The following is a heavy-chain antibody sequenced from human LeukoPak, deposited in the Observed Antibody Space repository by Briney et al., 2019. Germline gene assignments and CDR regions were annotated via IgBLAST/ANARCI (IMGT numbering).Heavy chain of an antibody. CDR3: ARARKLADDAFDV. CDR2: INSYSGGT. J-gene: IGHJ3*01. Sequence: GASVEVSCKASGYTFSDHFLHWVRQAPGQGLQWMGWINSYSGGTSYGQSFRGRVTMTRDTSISTVYMEISGLTSDDTAVYFCARARKLADDAFDVWGQGSMVTVSS. V-gene: IGHV1-2*02. CDR1: GYTFSDHF.